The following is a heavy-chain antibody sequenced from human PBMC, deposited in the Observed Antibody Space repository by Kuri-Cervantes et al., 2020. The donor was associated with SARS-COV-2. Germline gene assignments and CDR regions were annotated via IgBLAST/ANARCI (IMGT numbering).Heavy chain of an antibody. CDR3: AREGGGDPLVLGFGVVIHDAFDI. CDR1: GYTFTSYG. J-gene: IGHJ3*02. Sequence: ASVKVSCKASGYTFTSYGISWVRQAPGQGLEWMGWINPNSGGTNYAQKFQGRVTMTTDTSTSTAYMELRSLRSDDTAVYYCAREGGGDPLVLGFGVVIHDAFDIWGQGTMVTVSS. D-gene: IGHD3-3*01. CDR2: INPNSGGT. V-gene: IGHV1-18*01.